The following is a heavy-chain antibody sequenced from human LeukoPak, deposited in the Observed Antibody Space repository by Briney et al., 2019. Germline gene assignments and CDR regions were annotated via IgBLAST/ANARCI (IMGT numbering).Heavy chain of an antibody. J-gene: IGHJ4*02. V-gene: IGHV3-11*04. D-gene: IGHD3-22*01. Sequence: PGGSLRLSCAASGFTFSNAWMSWVRQAPGKGLEWVSYISSSGSTIYYADSVKGRFTISRDNAKNSLYLQMNSLRAEDTAVYYCAREGVTMIAFDYWGQGTLVTVSS. CDR2: ISSSGSTI. CDR1: GFTFSNAW. CDR3: AREGVTMIAFDY.